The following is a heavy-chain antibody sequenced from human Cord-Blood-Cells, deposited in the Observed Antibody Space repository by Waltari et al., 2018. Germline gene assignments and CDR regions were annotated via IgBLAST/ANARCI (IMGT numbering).Heavy chain of an antibody. CDR3: AREREGGKSGAYYYYGMDV. CDR2: IWYDGSNK. D-gene: IGHD3-10*01. J-gene: IGHJ6*02. Sequence: QVQLVESGGGVVQPGRSLRLSCAASGFTFSSYGMPWVRQAPGKGLEWVAVIWYDGSNKYYADSVKGRFTISRDNSKNTLYLQMNSLRAEDTAVYYCAREREGGKSGAYYYYGMDVWGQGTTVTVSS. V-gene: IGHV3-33*01. CDR1: GFTFSSYG.